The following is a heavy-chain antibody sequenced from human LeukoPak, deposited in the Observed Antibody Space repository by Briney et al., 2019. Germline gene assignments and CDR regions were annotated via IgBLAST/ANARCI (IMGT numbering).Heavy chain of an antibody. CDR2: IYYSGST. V-gene: IGHV4-59*08. D-gene: IGHD3-9*01. J-gene: IGHJ4*02. CDR1: GGSISSYY. CDR3: ARVVLRYFDWLSIDY. Sequence: SETLSLTCTVSGGSISSYYWSWIRQPPGKGLEWIGYIYYSGSTNYNPSLKSRVTISVDTSKNQFSLKLSSVTAADTAVYYCARVVLRYFDWLSIDYWGQGTLVTVSS.